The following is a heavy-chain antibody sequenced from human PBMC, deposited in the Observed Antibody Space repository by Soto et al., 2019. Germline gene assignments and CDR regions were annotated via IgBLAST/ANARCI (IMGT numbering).Heavy chain of an antibody. CDR1: GFTFSSYW. J-gene: IGHJ6*03. D-gene: IGHD3-3*01. V-gene: IGHV3-7*01. CDR2: IKQDGSEK. CDR3: ARGFRPTKYYDFWSGYYGYYYYYMDV. Sequence: GESLRLSCAASGFTFSSYWMSWVRQAPGKGLEWVANIKQDGSEKYYVDSVKGRFTISRDNAKNSLYLQMNSLRAEDTAVYYCARGFRPTKYYDFWSGYYGYYYYYMDVWGKGTTVTVSS.